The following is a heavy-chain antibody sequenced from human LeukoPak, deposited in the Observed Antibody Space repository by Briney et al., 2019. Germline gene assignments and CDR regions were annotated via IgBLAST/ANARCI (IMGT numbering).Heavy chain of an antibody. J-gene: IGHJ4*02. Sequence: SETLSLTCAVSGGSSRSGDYFWSWIRQPPGKGLEWIGHIHYSGNTYYNPSLKSRVSISVDTSKNQFSLKLSSVTAADTAVYYCARVYYDSSGYSGFGDYWGQGTLVTVSS. CDR3: ARVYYDSSGYSGFGDY. V-gene: IGHV4-30-4*01. D-gene: IGHD3-22*01. CDR1: GGSSRSGDYF. CDR2: IHYSGNT.